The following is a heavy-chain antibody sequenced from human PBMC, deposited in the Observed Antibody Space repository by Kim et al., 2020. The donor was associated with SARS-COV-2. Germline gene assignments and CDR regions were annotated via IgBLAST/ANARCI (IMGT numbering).Heavy chain of an antibody. J-gene: IGHJ4*02. Sequence: SVKVSCKASGGTFSSYAISWVRQAPGQGLEWMGGIIPIFGTANYAQKFQGRVTITADESTSTAYMELSSLRSEDTAVYYCASLGDGYEQDALDYWGQGTLVTVSS. D-gene: IGHD5-12*01. CDR2: IIPIFGTA. CDR1: GGTFSSYA. CDR3: ASLGDGYEQDALDY. V-gene: IGHV1-69*13.